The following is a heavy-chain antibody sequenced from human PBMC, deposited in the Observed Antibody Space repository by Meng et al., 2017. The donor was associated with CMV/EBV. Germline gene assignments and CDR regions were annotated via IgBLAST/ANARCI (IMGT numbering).Heavy chain of an antibody. CDR1: GYTFTGYY. J-gene: IGHJ6*02. Sequence: ASVKVSCKASGYTFTGYYMHWVRQAPGQGLEWMGWINPNSGGTNYAQKFQGRVTMTRDTSISTAYMELSRPRSDDTAVYYCARVSTTIFGTIGVGTLGGMDVWGQGTTVTVSS. CDR2: INPNSGGT. CDR3: ARVSTTIFGTIGVGTLGGMDV. D-gene: IGHD3-3*01. V-gene: IGHV1-2*02.